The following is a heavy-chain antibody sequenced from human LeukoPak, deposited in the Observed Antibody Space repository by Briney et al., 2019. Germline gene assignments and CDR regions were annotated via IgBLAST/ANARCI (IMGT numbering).Heavy chain of an antibody. D-gene: IGHD3-9*01. Sequence: GESLKISCQGSGYSFTSYWIGWVRQMPGKGLDWMGIIYPGDSDTRYSPSFQGQVTISADKSISTAYLQWSSLKASDTAMYYCARQDYDILTGLDYWGQGTLVTVSS. CDR3: ARQDYDILTGLDY. CDR1: GYSFTSYW. CDR2: IYPGDSDT. V-gene: IGHV5-51*01. J-gene: IGHJ4*02.